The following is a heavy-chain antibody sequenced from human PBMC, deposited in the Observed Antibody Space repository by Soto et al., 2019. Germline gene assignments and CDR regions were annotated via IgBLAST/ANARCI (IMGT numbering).Heavy chain of an antibody. CDR3: ARDLSIAVAGSIRVVAAITGSLDY. CDR1: GYTFTSYA. D-gene: IGHD6-19*01. CDR2: INAGNGNT. Sequence: GASVKVSCKASGYTFTSYAMHWVRQAPGQRLEWMGWINAGNGNTKYSQKFQGRVTITRDTSASTAYMELSSLRSEDTAVYYCARDLSIAVAGSIRVVAAITGSLDYWGQGTLVTVSS. V-gene: IGHV1-3*01. J-gene: IGHJ4*02.